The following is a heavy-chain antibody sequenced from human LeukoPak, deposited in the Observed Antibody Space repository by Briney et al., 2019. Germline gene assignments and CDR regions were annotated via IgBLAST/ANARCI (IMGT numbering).Heavy chain of an antibody. CDR2: INPNTGGA. CDR1: GYTFTVYY. Sequence: WASVTVSFTASGYTFTVYYMHWGRQAPGQGVEWMGWINPNTGGANSAQNFQGRVTMTRDTSIITAYMDLSRLRSDDTAVYYCARSMVRGVIRTTGLSGNAFDIWGQGTMVTVSS. J-gene: IGHJ3*02. V-gene: IGHV1-2*02. D-gene: IGHD3-10*01. CDR3: ARSMVRGVIRTTGLSGNAFDI.